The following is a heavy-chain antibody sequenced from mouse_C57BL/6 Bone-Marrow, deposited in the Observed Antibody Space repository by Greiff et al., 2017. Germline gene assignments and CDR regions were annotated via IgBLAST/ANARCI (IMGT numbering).Heavy chain of an antibody. CDR1: GYTFTSYW. V-gene: IGHV1-59*01. D-gene: IGHD2-4*01. Sequence: QVQLQQPGAELVRPGTSVKLSCKASGYTFTSYWMHWVKQRPGQGLEWIGVIDPSDSYTNYNQKFKGKATLTVDTSSSKAYMQLSSLTSEDSAVYYCARDDYDWYFDVWGTGTTVTVSS. J-gene: IGHJ1*03. CDR2: IDPSDSYT. CDR3: ARDDYDWYFDV.